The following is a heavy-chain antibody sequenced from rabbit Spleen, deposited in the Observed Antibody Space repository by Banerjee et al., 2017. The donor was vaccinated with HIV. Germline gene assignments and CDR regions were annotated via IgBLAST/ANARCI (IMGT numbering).Heavy chain of an antibody. J-gene: IGHJ6*01. CDR1: GVSLNDKDV. Sequence: EQLVESGGGLVKPEGSLTLTCKASGVSLNDKDVMCWVRQAAGKGLEWIACINIATGKSVRACWAKDRIIRSRSSSTTWTLQMPSLTAADTATYFRTRGGFLWGPGTLVSV. CDR3: TRGGFL. D-gene: IGHD3-3*01. CDR2: INIATGKS. V-gene: IGHV1S45*01.